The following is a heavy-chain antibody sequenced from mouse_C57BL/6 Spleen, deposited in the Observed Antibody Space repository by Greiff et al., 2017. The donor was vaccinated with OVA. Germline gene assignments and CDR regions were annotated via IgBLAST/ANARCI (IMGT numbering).Heavy chain of an antibody. Sequence: VHLVESGAELVKPGASVKISCKASGYAFSSYWMNWVKQRPGKGLEWIGQIYPGDGDTNYNGKFKGKATLTADKSSSTAYMQLSSLTSEDSAVYFCARSGREYAMDYWGQGTSVTVSS. J-gene: IGHJ4*01. CDR2: IYPGDGDT. CDR1: GYAFSSYW. V-gene: IGHV1-80*01. CDR3: ARSGREYAMDY. D-gene: IGHD3-1*01.